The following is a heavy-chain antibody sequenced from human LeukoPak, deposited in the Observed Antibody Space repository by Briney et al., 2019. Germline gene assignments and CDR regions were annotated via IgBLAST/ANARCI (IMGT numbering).Heavy chain of an antibody. CDR2: IIPIFGTA. J-gene: IGHJ3*02. Sequence: SSVKVSCKASGGTFSGYAISWGRQAPGQGLEWMGGIIPIFGTANYAQKFQGRVTITADESTSTAYMELSSLRSEDTAVYYCARDFTSYDSTADLAFDIWGQGTMVTVSS. CDR1: GGTFSGYA. V-gene: IGHV1-69*01. CDR3: ARDFTSYDSTADLAFDI. D-gene: IGHD3-22*01.